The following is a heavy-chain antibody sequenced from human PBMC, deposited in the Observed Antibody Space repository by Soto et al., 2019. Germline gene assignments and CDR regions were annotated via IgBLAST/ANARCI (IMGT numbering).Heavy chain of an antibody. CDR3: SRWPDGYYYYGMDV. CDR1: GYTFTSYD. CDR2: MNPNSGNT. Sequence: QVQLVQSGAEVKKPGASVKVSCKASGYTFTSYDINWVRQATGQGLEWMGWMNPNSGNTGYAQKFQGRVTMTRNTSRSTAYMELSSLRSEDTAVYYCSRWPDGYYYYGMDVWGQATTVTVSS. V-gene: IGHV1-8*01. J-gene: IGHJ6*02.